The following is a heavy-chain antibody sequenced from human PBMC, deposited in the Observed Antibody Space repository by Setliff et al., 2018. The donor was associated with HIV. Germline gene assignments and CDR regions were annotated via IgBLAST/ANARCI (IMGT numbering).Heavy chain of an antibody. D-gene: IGHD3-22*01. V-gene: IGHV4-34*01. J-gene: IGHJ3*01. CDR1: GGSFSGFY. CDR2: IIHSGNT. CDR3: ARGHYHDSRGYYLRAFDF. Sequence: SETLSLTCAVYGGSFSGFYWSWIRQPPGKGLEWIGEIIHSGNTNYNPSLKSRATISVDTSKSQFSLKLTSVTAADTAVYYCARGHYHDSRGYYLRAFDFWGQGAMVTVSS.